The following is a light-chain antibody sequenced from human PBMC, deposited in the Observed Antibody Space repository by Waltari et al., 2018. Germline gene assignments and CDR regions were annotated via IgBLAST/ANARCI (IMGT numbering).Light chain of an antibody. Sequence: QSALTQPAPVSGSLGQSITLSCSGTSSDFGGYNYVSWYQQHPGNAPKLMIYDVINRPSVISYRFSGSKSGNTASLTISGLQAEDEADYYCSSYTSNSTSWVFGAGTKLTVL. V-gene: IGLV2-14*03. CDR3: SSYTSNSTSWV. CDR2: DVI. J-gene: IGLJ3*02. CDR1: SSDFGGYNY.